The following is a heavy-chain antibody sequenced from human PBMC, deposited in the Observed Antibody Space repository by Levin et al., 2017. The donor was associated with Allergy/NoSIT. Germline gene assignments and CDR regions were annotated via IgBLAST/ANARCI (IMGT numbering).Heavy chain of an antibody. D-gene: IGHD3-22*01. CDR1: GFTFSSYS. Sequence: GGSLRLSCAASGFTFSSYSMNWVRQAPGKGLEWVSSISSSSSYIYYADSVKGRFTISRDNAKNSLYLQMHSLRAEDTAVYYCARDTYYYDSSGYYPYYFDYWGQETLVTVSS. J-gene: IGHJ4*02. CDR3: ARDTYYYDSSGYYPYYFDY. V-gene: IGHV3-21*01. CDR2: ISSSSSYI.